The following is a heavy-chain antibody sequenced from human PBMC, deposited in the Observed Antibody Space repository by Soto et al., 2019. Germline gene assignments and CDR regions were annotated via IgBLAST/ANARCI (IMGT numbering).Heavy chain of an antibody. CDR1: GGSISSGGYY. CDR3: ARGGYYYENSGQNAYDY. V-gene: IGHV4-31*03. J-gene: IGHJ4*01. CDR2: IYYGGST. D-gene: IGHD3-22*01. Sequence: PSETLSLTCTVSGGSISSGGYYWSWIRQHPGKGLEWIGYIYYGGSTYYNPSLKSRATISGDTSKNQFSLKLSSVTAADTAVYYCARGGYYYENSGQNAYDYWSQGILVTVSS.